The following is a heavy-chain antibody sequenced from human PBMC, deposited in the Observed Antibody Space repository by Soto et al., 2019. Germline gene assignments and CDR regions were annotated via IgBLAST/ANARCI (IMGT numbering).Heavy chain of an antibody. Sequence: GGSLRLSCAASGFTFSSYAMHWVRQAPGKGLEWVAVISYDGSNKYYADSVKGRFTISRDNSKNTLYLQMNSLRAEDTAVYYCARVLGADFDYWGQGTLVTVS. J-gene: IGHJ4*02. CDR3: ARVLGADFDY. D-gene: IGHD1-26*01. CDR2: ISYDGSNK. V-gene: IGHV3-30-3*01. CDR1: GFTFSSYA.